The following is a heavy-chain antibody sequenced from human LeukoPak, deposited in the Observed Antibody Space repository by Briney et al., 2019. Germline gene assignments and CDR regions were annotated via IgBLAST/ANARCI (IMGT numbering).Heavy chain of an antibody. CDR1: GVSISSGGYS. J-gene: IGHJ4*02. D-gene: IGHD3-10*01. CDR2: IYHSGST. CDR3: ARGYGSLGH. Sequence: PSETLSLTCAVSGVSISSGGYSWSWIRQPPGKGLEWIGYIYHSGSTYYNPSLKSRVTISVDRSKNQFSLKLSSVTAADTAVYYCARGYGSLGHWGQGTLVTVSS. V-gene: IGHV4-30-2*01.